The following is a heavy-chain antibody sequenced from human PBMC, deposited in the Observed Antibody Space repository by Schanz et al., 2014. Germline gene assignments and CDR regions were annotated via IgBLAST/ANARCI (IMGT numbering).Heavy chain of an antibody. CDR1: GFTFNIYA. Sequence: AQLLDSGGGLAQPGGSLRLSCAASGFTFNIYAMSWVRQAPGKGLEWIGFIYYRGNTYYNPSLKSRVSISLDPSKTQFFLNLNSLTAADTAVYYCARVPEPGWFDPWGQGTLVTVSS. V-gene: IGHV4-31*02. CDR2: IYYRGNT. D-gene: IGHD1-26*01. J-gene: IGHJ5*02. CDR3: ARVPEPGWFDP.